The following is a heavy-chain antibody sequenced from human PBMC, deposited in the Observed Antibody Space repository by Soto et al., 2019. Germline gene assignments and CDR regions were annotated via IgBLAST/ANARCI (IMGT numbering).Heavy chain of an antibody. CDR3: AKDRLRGYSGYVQAYYGMDV. D-gene: IGHD5-12*01. V-gene: IGHV3-43*01. J-gene: IGHJ6*02. CDR2: ISWDGGST. CDR1: GFTFDYYT. Sequence: PGGSLRLSCAASGFTFDYYTMHWVRQAPGKGLEWVSLISWDGGSTYYADSVKGRFTISRDDSKNSLYLQMNSLRTEDTALYYCAKDRLRGYSGYVQAYYGMDVWGQGTTVTVSS.